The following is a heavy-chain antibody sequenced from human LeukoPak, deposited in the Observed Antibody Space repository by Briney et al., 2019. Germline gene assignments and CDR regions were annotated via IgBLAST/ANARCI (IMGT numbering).Heavy chain of an antibody. J-gene: IGHJ4*02. Sequence: GGSLRLSCAASGFTFIDYDMHWVRQVIGKGLEWVSAIGIRGDTHYSGSVKGRFTISRENAESSLYLQINSLRAEDTAVYYCAMGGIQVSGIDEFDYWGQGTLVTVSS. CDR2: IGIRGDT. V-gene: IGHV3-13*01. D-gene: IGHD6-19*01. CDR1: GFTFIDYD. CDR3: AMGGIQVSGIDEFDY.